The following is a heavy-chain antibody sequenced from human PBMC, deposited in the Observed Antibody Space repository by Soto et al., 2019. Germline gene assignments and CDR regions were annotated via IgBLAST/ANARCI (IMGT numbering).Heavy chain of an antibody. Sequence: PSETLSLTCAVYGGSFSGYYWSWIRQPPGKGLEWIGEINHSGSTNYNPSLKSRVTISVDTFKNQFSLKLSSVTAADTAVYYCAAMTGYYSFDYWGQGTLVTVSS. CDR3: AAMTGYYSFDY. V-gene: IGHV4-34*01. CDR2: INHSGST. D-gene: IGHD3-9*01. CDR1: GGSFSGYY. J-gene: IGHJ4*02.